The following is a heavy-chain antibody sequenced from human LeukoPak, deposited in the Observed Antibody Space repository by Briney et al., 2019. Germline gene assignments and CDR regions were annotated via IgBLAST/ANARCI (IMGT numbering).Heavy chain of an antibody. CDR2: IYYSGST. Sequence: SETLSLTCTVSGGSISSYYWSWTRQPPGKGLEWIGYIYYSGSTNYNPSLKSRVTISVDTSKNQFSLKLSSVTAADTAVYYCARRMRYDAFDIWGQGTMVTVSS. D-gene: IGHD2/OR15-2a*01. V-gene: IGHV4-59*08. CDR1: GGSISSYY. J-gene: IGHJ3*02. CDR3: ARRMRYDAFDI.